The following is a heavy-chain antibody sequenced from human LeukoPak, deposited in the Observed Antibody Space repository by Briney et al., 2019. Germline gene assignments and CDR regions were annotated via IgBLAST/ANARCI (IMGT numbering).Heavy chain of an antibody. Sequence: SETLSLTCTVSGGSISSYYWSWIRQPPGKGLEWIGYIYYSGSTNYNPSLKSRVTISVDTSKNQFSLKLSSVTAADTAVYYCARDLSWGPLDYYYYGMDVWGQGTTVTVSS. J-gene: IGHJ6*02. V-gene: IGHV4-59*01. CDR2: IYYSGST. D-gene: IGHD6-13*01. CDR1: GGSISSYY. CDR3: ARDLSWGPLDYYYYGMDV.